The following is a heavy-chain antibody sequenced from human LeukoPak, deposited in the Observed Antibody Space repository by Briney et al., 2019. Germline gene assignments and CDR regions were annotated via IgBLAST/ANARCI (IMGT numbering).Heavy chain of an antibody. CDR1: GFTFSDYY. V-gene: IGHV3-33*08. CDR2: IWYDGSNK. CDR3: ARSGDSDAFDI. Sequence: PGGSLRLSCAASGFTFSDYYMSWIRQAPGKGLEWVAVIWYDGSNKYYADSVKGRFTISRDNSKNTLYLQMNSLRAEDTAVYYCARSGDSDAFDIWGQGTMVTVSS. D-gene: IGHD4-17*01. J-gene: IGHJ3*02.